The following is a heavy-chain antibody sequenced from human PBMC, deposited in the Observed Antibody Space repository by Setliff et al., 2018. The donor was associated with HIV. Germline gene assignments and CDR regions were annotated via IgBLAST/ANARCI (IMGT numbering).Heavy chain of an antibody. J-gene: IGHJ4*02. V-gene: IGHV4-39*07. CDR2: IHSSGTT. CDR1: GGSFSSNTYS. D-gene: IGHD2-2*01. CDR3: ARKVGGDFDY. Sequence: SETLSLTCTVSGGSFSSNTYSWGWIRQPPGMGLEWIGSIHSSGTTDYNPSLKSRVAMSVDTSKNQFSLKLSSVTAADTAVYYCARKVGGDFDYWGQGTLVTVSS.